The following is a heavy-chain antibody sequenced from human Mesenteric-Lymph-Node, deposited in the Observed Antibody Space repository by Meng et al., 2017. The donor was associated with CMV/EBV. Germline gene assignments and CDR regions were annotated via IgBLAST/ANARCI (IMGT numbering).Heavy chain of an antibody. CDR3: ALRRSRSSLGEDYFDY. Sequence: SETLSLTCVVSGGSISSNYWCSWVRQSSGKGLEWIGEIFHEGSTAYNPSLRSRVTISVDKSKNQFSLKLSSVTAADTAVYYCALRRSRSSLGEDYFDYWGQGTLVTVSS. J-gene: IGHJ4*02. CDR1: GGSISSNYW. V-gene: IGHV4-4*02. D-gene: IGHD1-26*01. CDR2: IFHEGST.